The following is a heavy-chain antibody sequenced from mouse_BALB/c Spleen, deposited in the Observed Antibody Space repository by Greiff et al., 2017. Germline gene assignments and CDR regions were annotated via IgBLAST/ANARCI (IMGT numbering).Heavy chain of an antibody. CDR3: ARKVYYYGSSRWYFDV. CDR2: ISYSGST. J-gene: IGHJ1*01. V-gene: IGHV3-8*02. D-gene: IGHD1-1*01. Sequence: EVQLVESGPSLVKPSQTLSLTCSVTGDSITSGYWNWIRKFPGNKLEYMGYISYSGSTYYNPSLKSRISITRDTSKNQYYLQLNSVTTEDTATYYCARKVYYYGSSRWYFDVWGAGTTVTVSS. CDR1: GDSITSGY.